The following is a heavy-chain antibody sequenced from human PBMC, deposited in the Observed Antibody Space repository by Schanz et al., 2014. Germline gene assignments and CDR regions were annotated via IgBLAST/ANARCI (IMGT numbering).Heavy chain of an antibody. CDR3: ATWRGDDSGGHGQFDY. Sequence: QVQLQESAPGLVKPSETLSLTCTVSGGSMSSFYWNWIRQPAGKGLEWIGRISTSGSTNYNPSLRSRVSRFIGTSKTHFSLRLSSLTAADTAVYYCATWRGDDSGGHGQFDYWGQGALVTVSS. J-gene: IGHJ4*02. D-gene: IGHD3-22*01. V-gene: IGHV4-4*07. CDR1: GGSMSSFY. CDR2: ISTSGST.